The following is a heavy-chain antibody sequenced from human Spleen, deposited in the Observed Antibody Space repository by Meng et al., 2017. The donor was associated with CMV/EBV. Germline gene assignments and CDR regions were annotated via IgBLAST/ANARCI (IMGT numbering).Heavy chain of an antibody. Sequence: GESLKISCAASGFTFSSYDMHWVRQATGKGLEWVSAIGTAGDTYYPGSVKGRFTISRENAKNSLYLQMNSLRAEDTAVYYCARVAAAAGIFPHFDYWGQGTLVTVSS. J-gene: IGHJ4*02. CDR3: ARVAAAAGIFPHFDY. CDR2: IGTAGDT. V-gene: IGHV3-13*01. CDR1: GFTFSSYD. D-gene: IGHD6-13*01.